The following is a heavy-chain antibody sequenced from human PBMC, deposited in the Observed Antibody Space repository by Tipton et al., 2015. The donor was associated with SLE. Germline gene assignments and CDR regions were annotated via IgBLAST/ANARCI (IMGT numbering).Heavy chain of an antibody. J-gene: IGHJ4*02. V-gene: IGHV3-30*03. Sequence: SLRLSCAASGFTFSSYGMHWVRQAPGKGLEWVAVISYDGSNKYYADSVKGRFTISRDNSKNTLYLQMNSLRAEDTAVYYCARIAAAANYFDYWGQGTLVTVSS. CDR3: ARIAAAANYFDY. D-gene: IGHD6-13*01. CDR1: GFTFSSYG. CDR2: ISYDGSNK.